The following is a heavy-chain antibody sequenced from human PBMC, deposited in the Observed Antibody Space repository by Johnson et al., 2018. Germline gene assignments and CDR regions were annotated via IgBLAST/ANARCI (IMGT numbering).Heavy chain of an antibody. CDR3: AKSGVAHRRVTPDD. Sequence: QVQLVESGGGVVQPGRSLRLSCAASGFSFKNYDMQWVRQAPGKGLEWVALISYDGSNKDYAAFVKGRFTISRDNSKNTLYLQMNRLRGEDTAVYFCAKSGVAHRRVTPDDWDQGTLVAVSS. D-gene: IGHD3-10*01. CDR2: ISYDGSNK. CDR1: GFSFKNYD. V-gene: IGHV3-30*18. J-gene: IGHJ4*02.